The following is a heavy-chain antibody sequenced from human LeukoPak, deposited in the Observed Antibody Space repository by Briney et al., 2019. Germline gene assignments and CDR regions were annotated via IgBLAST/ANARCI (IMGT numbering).Heavy chain of an antibody. CDR3: AVGKAGYYFDC. J-gene: IGHJ4*02. CDR2: INTNTGNP. Sequence: ASVKVSCKASGYTFTSYAMNWVRQAPGQGLEWMGWINTNTGNPTYAQGFTGRFVFSLDTSVSTAYLQISSLKAENTAVYYCAVGKAGYYFDCWGQGTLVTVSS. CDR1: GYTFTSYA. V-gene: IGHV7-4-1*02. D-gene: IGHD1-26*01.